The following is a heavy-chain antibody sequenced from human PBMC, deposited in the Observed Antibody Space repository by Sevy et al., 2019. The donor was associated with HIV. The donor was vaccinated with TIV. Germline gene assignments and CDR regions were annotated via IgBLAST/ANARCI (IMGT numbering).Heavy chain of an antibody. J-gene: IGHJ4*02. V-gene: IGHV3-33*01. Sequence: GRSLRLSCAASGFTFSNFGMHWARQVPGGGLEWVAIIWYGGKNAYYADSVKGRFTISRDNSKNTLYLQMNNLRAEDTAVYYCARDLEEWELRYLGYWGQGTLVTVSS. CDR2: IWYGGKNA. CDR1: GFTFSNFG. CDR3: ARDLEEWELRYLGY. D-gene: IGHD1-26*01.